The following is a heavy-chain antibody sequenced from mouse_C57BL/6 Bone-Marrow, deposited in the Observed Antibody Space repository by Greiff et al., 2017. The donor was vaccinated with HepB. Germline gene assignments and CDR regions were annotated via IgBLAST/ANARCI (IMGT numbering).Heavy chain of an antibody. V-gene: IGHV1-19*01. J-gene: IGHJ1*03. Sequence: EVQLQQSGPVLVKPGASVKMSCKASGYTFTDYYMNWVKQSHGKSLEWIGVINPYNGGTSYNQKFKGKATLTVDKSSSTAYMELNSLTSEDSAVYYCASGAYYSNYEYFDVWGTGTTVTVSS. CDR2: INPYNGGT. CDR1: GYTFTDYY. CDR3: ASGAYYSNYEYFDV. D-gene: IGHD2-5*01.